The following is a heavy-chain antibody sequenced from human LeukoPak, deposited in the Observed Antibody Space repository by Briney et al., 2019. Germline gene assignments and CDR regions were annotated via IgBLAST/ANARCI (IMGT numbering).Heavy chain of an antibody. CDR2: INPNSGGT. Sequence: ASVKVSCKASGYTFTGYYMHWGRQAPGQGLEWMGRINPNSGGTNYAQKFQGRVTMTRDTSISTAYMELSRLRSDDTAVYYCARERIAAAGTFDPWGQGTLVTVSS. CDR3: ARERIAAAGTFDP. CDR1: GYTFTGYY. V-gene: IGHV1-2*06. D-gene: IGHD6-13*01. J-gene: IGHJ5*02.